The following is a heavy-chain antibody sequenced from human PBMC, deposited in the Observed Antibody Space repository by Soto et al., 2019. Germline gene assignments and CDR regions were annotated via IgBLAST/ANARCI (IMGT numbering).Heavy chain of an antibody. CDR2: ISAYNGNT. D-gene: IGHD2-15*01. CDR3: AIGDTPIDY. V-gene: IGHV1-18*01. Sequence: QVQLVQSGAEVKKPGASVKVSCKTSGYTFTNFGRSWVRQAPGQGLEWMGWISAYNGNTNYAQNVQGRVTMTTDTATSTAYMELRSLRSDDTAVYYCAIGDTPIDYWGQGTLVTVSS. J-gene: IGHJ4*02. CDR1: GYTFTNFG.